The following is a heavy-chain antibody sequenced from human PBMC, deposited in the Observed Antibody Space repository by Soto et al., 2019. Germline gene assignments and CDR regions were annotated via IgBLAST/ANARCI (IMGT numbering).Heavy chain of an antibody. V-gene: IGHV3-30*18. D-gene: IGHD5-12*01. J-gene: IGHJ4*02. CDR3: AKAPVEMATISFGYY. Sequence: PGGSLRLSCAASGFTFSSYGMHWVRQAPGKGLEWVAVISYDGSNKYYADSVKGRFTISRDNSKNTLYLQMNSLRTEDTAVYYCAKAPVEMATISFGYYWGQGTLVTVSS. CDR1: GFTFSSYG. CDR2: ISYDGSNK.